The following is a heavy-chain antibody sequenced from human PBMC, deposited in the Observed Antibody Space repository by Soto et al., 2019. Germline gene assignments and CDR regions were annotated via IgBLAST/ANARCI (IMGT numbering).Heavy chain of an antibody. Sequence: EVQLVESGGGLVQPGGSLRLSCAASGFTFNGYSMFWVRQAPGKGLEYVSAINTNGVNTFYAKSVKGRFTISRDNSKNTMYLQMGSLRAEDMAVYYCARGRVEDSSGWATYFDYWGQGTLVTVSS. CDR1: GFTFNGYS. CDR3: ARGRVEDSSGWATYFDY. V-gene: IGHV3-64*01. D-gene: IGHD6-19*01. CDR2: INTNGVNT. J-gene: IGHJ4*02.